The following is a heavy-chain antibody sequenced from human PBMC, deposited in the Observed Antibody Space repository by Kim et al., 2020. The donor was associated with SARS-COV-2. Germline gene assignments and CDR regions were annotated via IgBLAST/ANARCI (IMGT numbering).Heavy chain of an antibody. CDR2: ICSSSTTV. J-gene: IGHJ4*01. Sequence: GGSLRLSCAASGLTFSRCSLNWVRQAPGKGLEWLSYICSSSTTVYYADSVKGRFTISRDNAKNSLYLQMDSLRDEDTAVYYCASWAGSCSGGTCFTGPFDYWGQGALVTVSS. D-gene: IGHD2-15*01. CDR1: GLTFSRCS. CDR3: ASWAGSCSGGTCFTGPFDY. V-gene: IGHV3-48*02.